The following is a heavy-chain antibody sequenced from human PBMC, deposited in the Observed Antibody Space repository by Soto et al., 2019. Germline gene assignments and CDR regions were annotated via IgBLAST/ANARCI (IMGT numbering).Heavy chain of an antibody. V-gene: IGHV3-23*01. D-gene: IGHD2-15*01. CDR1: GFTFSSYA. CDR3: ANAGYCSGGSCSDYGMDV. Sequence: PGGSLRLSCAASGFTFSSYAMSWVHQAPGKGLEWDSAISGSGGSTYYADSVKGRFTISRDNSKNTLYLQMNSLRAEDTAVYYCANAGYCSGGSCSDYGMDVWGQGTTVTVSS. J-gene: IGHJ6*02. CDR2: ISGSGGST.